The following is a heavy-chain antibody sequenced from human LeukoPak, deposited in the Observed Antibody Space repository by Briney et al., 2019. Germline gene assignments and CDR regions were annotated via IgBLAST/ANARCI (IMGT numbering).Heavy chain of an antibody. V-gene: IGHV3-23*01. CDR2: ISGSGGST. CDR1: GFTFSSDA. CDR3: AKDSMVRGVSPYYFDY. J-gene: IGHJ4*02. Sequence: GGSLRLSCAASGFTFSSDAMSWVRQAPGKGLEWVSAISGSGGSTYYADSVKGRFTISRDNSKNTLYLQMNSLRAEDTAVYYCAKDSMVRGVSPYYFDYWGQGTLVTVSS. D-gene: IGHD3-10*01.